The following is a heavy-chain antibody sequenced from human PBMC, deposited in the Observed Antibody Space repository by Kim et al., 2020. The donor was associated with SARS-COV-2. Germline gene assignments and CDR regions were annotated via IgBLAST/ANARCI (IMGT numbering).Heavy chain of an antibody. CDR1: GYTFTSYG. CDR2: ISAYNGNT. D-gene: IGHD3-3*01. V-gene: IGHV1-18*04. CDR3: ARSWVPFWSGYEDDAFDI. J-gene: IGHJ3*02. Sequence: ASVKVSCKASGYTFTSYGISWVRQAPGQGLEWMGWISAYNGNTNYAQKLQGRVTMTTDTSTSTAYMELRSLRSDDTAVYYCARSWVPFWSGYEDDAFDIWGQGTMVTVSS.